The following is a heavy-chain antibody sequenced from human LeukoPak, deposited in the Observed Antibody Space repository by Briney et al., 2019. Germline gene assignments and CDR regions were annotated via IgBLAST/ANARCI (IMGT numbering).Heavy chain of an antibody. CDR3: ARDRYCSGGSCSMGWFDP. CDR1: GGTFSSHA. J-gene: IGHJ5*02. V-gene: IGHV1-69*04. CDR2: IIPILGIA. D-gene: IGHD2-15*01. Sequence: GAPVKGSCKASGGTFSSHAISWGRQAPWQGLGWMGRIIPILGIANYAQKFQGRVTITADNSTSTAYMELSSLRSEDTAVYYCARDRYCSGGSCSMGWFDPWGQGTLVTVSS.